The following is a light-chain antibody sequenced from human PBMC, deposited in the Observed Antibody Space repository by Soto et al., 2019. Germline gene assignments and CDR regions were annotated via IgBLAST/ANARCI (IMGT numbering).Light chain of an antibody. J-gene: IGKJ4*01. CDR1: QSVRDY. V-gene: IGKV3-11*01. CDR3: RQRSTWPLT. Sequence: EIVLTQSPVTLSLSAGETATLSCRASQSVRDYLAWYQQKPGQAPRLLIYDASNRATGIPARFSGSGSGTAFTHSIISLEPEDFAVYYCRQRSTWPLTFGVGTKVEMK. CDR2: DAS.